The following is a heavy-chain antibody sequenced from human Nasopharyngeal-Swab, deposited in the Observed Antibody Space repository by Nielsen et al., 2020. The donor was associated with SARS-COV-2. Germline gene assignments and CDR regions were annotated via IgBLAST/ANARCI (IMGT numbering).Heavy chain of an antibody. CDR2: ISWNSGSI. CDR3: AKDIGYSSGGLDY. D-gene: IGHD6-19*01. J-gene: IGHJ4*02. CDR1: GFTFDDYA. Sequence: SLKISCAASGFTFDDYAMHWARQAPGKGLEWVSGISWNSGSIGYADSVKGRFTISRDNAKNSLYLQMNSLRAEDTALYYCAKDIGYSSGGLDYWGQGTLVTVSS. V-gene: IGHV3-9*01.